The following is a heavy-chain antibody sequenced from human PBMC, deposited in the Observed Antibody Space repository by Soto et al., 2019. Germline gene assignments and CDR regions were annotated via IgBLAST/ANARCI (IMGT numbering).Heavy chain of an antibody. CDR3: ARRDIVVVVAATSYSYGMDV. J-gene: IGHJ6*02. D-gene: IGHD2-15*01. CDR1: GGTFSSYA. Sequence: SVKVSCKASGGTFSSYAISWVRQAPGQGLEWMGGIIPIFGTANYAQKFQGRVTITADESTSTAYMELSSLRSEDTAVYYCARRDIVVVVAATSYSYGMDVWGQGTKVTVSS. V-gene: IGHV1-69*13. CDR2: IIPIFGTA.